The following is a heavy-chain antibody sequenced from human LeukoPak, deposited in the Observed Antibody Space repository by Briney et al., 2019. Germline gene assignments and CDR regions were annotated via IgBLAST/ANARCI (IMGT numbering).Heavy chain of an antibody. V-gene: IGHV4-61*05. D-gene: IGHD3-10*01. CDR2: IYTSGST. J-gene: IGHJ6*03. CDR3: ARSEITMVRGVARTYYYYYMDV. Sequence: SETLSLTCTVSGGSFSSSSYYWGWIRQPPGKGLEWIGRIYTSGSTNYNPSLKSRVTMSVDTSKNQFSLKLSSVTAADTAVYYCARSEITMVRGVARTYYYYYMDVWGKGTTVTVSS. CDR1: GGSFSSSSYY.